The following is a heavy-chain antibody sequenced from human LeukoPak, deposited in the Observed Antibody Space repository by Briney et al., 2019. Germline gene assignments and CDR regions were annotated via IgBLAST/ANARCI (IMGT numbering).Heavy chain of an antibody. D-gene: IGHD6-19*01. V-gene: IGHV4-39*01. Sequence: SETLSLTCTVSGGSISSSSYYWGWIRQPPGKGLEWIGSIYYSGSTYYNPSLKSRVTISVDTSKNQFSLKLSSVTAADTAVYYCARSIAVAAPDYWGQGILVTVSS. J-gene: IGHJ4*02. CDR3: ARSIAVAAPDY. CDR2: IYYSGST. CDR1: GGSISSSSYY.